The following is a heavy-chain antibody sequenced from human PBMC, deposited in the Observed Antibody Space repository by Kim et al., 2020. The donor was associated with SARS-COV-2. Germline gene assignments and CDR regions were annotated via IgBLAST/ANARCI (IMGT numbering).Heavy chain of an antibody. D-gene: IGHD4-17*01. CDR2: NVPVLPFV. V-gene: IGHV1-69*04. J-gene: IGHJ4*01. Sequence: SVKVSCRASGGSFGTYGISWVRQAPGQGPEWMGSNVPVLPFVNYGQKFQGRVTLTADKSTSTAYMEVTSLTSEDTAMFFCARENGDDGSHFDLWGQGTLVTVSS. CDR1: GGSFGTYG. CDR3: ARENGDDGSHFDL.